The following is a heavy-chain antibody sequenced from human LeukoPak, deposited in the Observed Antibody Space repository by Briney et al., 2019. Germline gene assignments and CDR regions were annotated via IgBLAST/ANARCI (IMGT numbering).Heavy chain of an antibody. CDR2: IYHSGST. V-gene: IGHV4-38-2*02. CDR3: ARALPDEWIQLWPPNFDY. D-gene: IGHD5-18*01. Sequence: SETLSLTCTVSGYSITSGYYWGWIRQPPGKGLEWIGNIYHSGSTYYNPSLKSRVTISVDTSKDQFSLKLSSVTAADTAVYYCARALPDEWIQLWPPNFDYWGQGTLVTVSS. J-gene: IGHJ4*02. CDR1: GYSITSGYY.